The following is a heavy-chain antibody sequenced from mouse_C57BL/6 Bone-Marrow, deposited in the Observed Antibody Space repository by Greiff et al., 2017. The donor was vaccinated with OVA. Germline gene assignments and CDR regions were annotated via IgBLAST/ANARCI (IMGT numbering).Heavy chain of an antibody. CDR1: GYTFTSYG. V-gene: IGHV1-81*01. J-gene: IGHJ3*01. Sequence: QVQLQQSGAELARPGASVKLSCKASGYTFTSYGISWVKQRTGQGLEWIGEIYPRSGNTYYNEKFKGKATLTADKSSSTAYMELRSLTSEDSAVYFCARRGQLRLRGAYWGQGTLVTVSA. CDR2: IYPRSGNT. CDR3: ARRGQLRLRGAY. D-gene: IGHD3-2*02.